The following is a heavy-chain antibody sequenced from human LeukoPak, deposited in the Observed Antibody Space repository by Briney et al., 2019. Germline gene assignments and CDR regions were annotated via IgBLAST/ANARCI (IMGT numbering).Heavy chain of an antibody. Sequence: GGSLRLSCAASGFTFNSYAMKWVREAPGKGVGWLAVVLFDGGEQYYGDSVQGRFTFSRDNAKNSLYLQMNSLRAEDTAVYYCARRKDYYYYMDVWGKGTTVTVSS. CDR3: ARRKDYYYYMDV. CDR2: VLFDGGEQ. J-gene: IGHJ6*03. CDR1: GFTFNSYA. V-gene: IGHV3-30*04.